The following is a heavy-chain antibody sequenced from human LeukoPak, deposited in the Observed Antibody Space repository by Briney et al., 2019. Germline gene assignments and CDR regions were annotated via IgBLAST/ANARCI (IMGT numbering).Heavy chain of an antibody. CDR2: MNRDGSEK. D-gene: IGHD2-2*01. CDR1: GFTFSNYW. V-gene: IGHV3-7*03. J-gene: IGHJ4*02. Sequence: GGSLRLSCAASGFTFSNYWMSWVRQAPGKGLEWVANMNRDGSEKNYVDSMKGRITISRDNAENSLYLQMNSLRVEDTAVYYCARDCSSTSCWHDYWGQGTLVTVSS. CDR3: ARDCSSTSCWHDY.